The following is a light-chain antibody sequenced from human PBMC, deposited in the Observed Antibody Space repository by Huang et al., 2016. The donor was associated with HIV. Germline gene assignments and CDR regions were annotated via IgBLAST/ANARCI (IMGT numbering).Light chain of an antibody. Sequence: IQLTQSPPSVSASVGDSVTFTCRASQDITTFLAWYQQKPGKAPQLLISGASTLQNEVPARFRGSGSGTDFTLTISSQQPEDIATYYCQQLTTYPITFGPGTRLEIK. CDR3: QQLTTYPIT. V-gene: IGKV1-9*01. J-gene: IGKJ5*01. CDR1: QDITTF. CDR2: GAS.